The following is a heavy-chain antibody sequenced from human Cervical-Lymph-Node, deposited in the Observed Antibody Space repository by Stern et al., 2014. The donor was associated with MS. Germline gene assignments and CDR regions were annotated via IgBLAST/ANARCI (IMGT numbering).Heavy chain of an antibody. Sequence: DQLVESGAEVKKPGSSVKVSCKASGGTLKNYGISWVRQAPGQGLEWMGGIIPIRGSGDCAQDFQGRVTITADEVTSTVYMELSSLTSEDTAVYYCARQYRPYFYGFGVWGHGTTVTVSS. V-gene: IGHV1-69*01. CDR3: ARQYRPYFYGFGV. D-gene: IGHD2/OR15-2a*01. CDR2: IIPIRGSG. CDR1: GGTLKNYG. J-gene: IGHJ6*02.